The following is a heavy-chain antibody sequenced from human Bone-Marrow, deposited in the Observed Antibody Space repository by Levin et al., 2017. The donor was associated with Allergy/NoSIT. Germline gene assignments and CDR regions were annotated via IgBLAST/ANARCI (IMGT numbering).Heavy chain of an antibody. CDR3: ARGFGYGKGGDY. D-gene: IGHD5-18*01. CDR1: GTSISSSRHY. Sequence: KPSETLSLTCNVSGTSISSSRHYWSWVRQPAGKGLEWIGRIDSSGTTIYNPSLKSRVSISLDASKNQFSLNLSSMTAADMATYFCARGFGYGKGGDYWGQGTLVTVSS. J-gene: IGHJ4*02. CDR2: IDSSGTT. V-gene: IGHV4-61*02.